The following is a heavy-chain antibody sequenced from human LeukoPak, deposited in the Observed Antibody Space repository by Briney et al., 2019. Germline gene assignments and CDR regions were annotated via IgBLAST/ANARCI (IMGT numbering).Heavy chain of an antibody. CDR2: LYYSGSP. CDR3: AREYYDILTGPGPDY. CDR1: GGSISSYNSY. V-gene: IGHV4-39*02. D-gene: IGHD3-9*01. J-gene: IGHJ4*02. Sequence: SETLSLTCTVSGGSISSYNSYWGWIRQPPGKGLEWIGSLYYSGSPYYNPSLKSRVTISVDTSKNHFSLKLNSVTAADTAVYYCAREYYDILTGPGPDYWGQGTLVTVSS.